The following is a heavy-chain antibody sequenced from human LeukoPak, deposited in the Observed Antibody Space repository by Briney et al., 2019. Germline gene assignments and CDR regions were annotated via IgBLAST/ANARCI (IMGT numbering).Heavy chain of an antibody. CDR2: IIPILGIA. V-gene: IGHV1-69*02. CDR3: ASGLITDFNWFDP. D-gene: IGHD3-16*01. CDR1: GGTFSSYT. Sequence: ASVKVSCKASGGTFSSYTISWVRQAPGQGLEWMGRIIPILGIANYAQKFQGRVTITADRSTSTAYMELSSLRSEDTAVYYCASGLITDFNWFDPWGQGTLVTVSS. J-gene: IGHJ5*02.